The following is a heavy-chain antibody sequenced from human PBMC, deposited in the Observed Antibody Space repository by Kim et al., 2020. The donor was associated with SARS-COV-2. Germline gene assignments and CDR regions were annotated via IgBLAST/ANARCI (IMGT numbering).Heavy chain of an antibody. CDR2: ISQHGNER. J-gene: IGHJ4*02. V-gene: IGHV3-7*03. CDR3: ARDQRGYTDSWFA. CDR1: GFTFSDYW. Sequence: GGSLRLSCAASGFTFSDYWMIWVRQTPGKGLEWLAIISQHGNERYYVDSVKGRFTISRDNARNSLFLQMSGLRPEDAAIYYCARDQRGYTDSWFAWGQGPRVTVSS. D-gene: IGHD6-13*01.